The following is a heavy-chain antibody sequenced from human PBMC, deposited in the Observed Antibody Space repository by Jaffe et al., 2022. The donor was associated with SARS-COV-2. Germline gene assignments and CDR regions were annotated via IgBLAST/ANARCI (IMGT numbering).Heavy chain of an antibody. J-gene: IGHJ4*02. Sequence: QVQLVESGGGVVQPGRSLRLSCAASGFTFSSYGMHWVRQAPGKGLEWVAVISYDGSNKYYADSVKGRFTISRDNSKNTLYLQMNSLRAEDTAVYYCAKDENYYYDSSGYYPDYWGQGTLVTVSS. CDR3: AKDENYYYDSSGYYPDY. V-gene: IGHV3-30*18. CDR1: GFTFSSYG. D-gene: IGHD3-22*01. CDR2: ISYDGSNK.